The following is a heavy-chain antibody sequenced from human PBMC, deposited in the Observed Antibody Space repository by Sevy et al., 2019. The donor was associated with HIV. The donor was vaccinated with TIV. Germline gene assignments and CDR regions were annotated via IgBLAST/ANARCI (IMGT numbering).Heavy chain of an antibody. V-gene: IGHV5-51*01. D-gene: IGHD3-22*01. CDR2: IYPGDSDT. J-gene: IGHJ4*02. Sequence: GESLKISCKGSGYSFTSYWIGWVRQMPGKGLEWMGIIYPGDSDTRYSPSFQGQVTISADKSISTAYLQWSSLKASDTAMYYCARLSYYDSSGWSPFGFLDYWGQGTLVTVSS. CDR3: ARLSYYDSSGWSPFGFLDY. CDR1: GYSFTSYW.